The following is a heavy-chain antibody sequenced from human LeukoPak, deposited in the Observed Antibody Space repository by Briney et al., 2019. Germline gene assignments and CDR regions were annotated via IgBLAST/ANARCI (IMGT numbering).Heavy chain of an antibody. D-gene: IGHD3-22*01. J-gene: IGHJ4*02. Sequence: PSETLSLTCTVSGGSISSSSYYWGWIRQPPGKGLEWIGSIYYSGSAYYNPSLRSRVTIFVDTSKSQFSLKLSSVTAADTAVYYCARGYYYDSSVYSSGLAHIDYWGPGTLVTVSS. CDR2: IYYSGSA. CDR3: ARGYYYDSSVYSSGLAHIDY. CDR1: GGSISSSSYY. V-gene: IGHV4-39*01.